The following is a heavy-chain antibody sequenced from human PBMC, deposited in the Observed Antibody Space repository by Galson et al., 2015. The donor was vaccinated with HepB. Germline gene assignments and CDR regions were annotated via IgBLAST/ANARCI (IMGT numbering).Heavy chain of an antibody. D-gene: IGHD1/OR15-1a*01. J-gene: IGHJ5*01. Sequence: SLRLSCAASGFNFSEFWMSWVRQAPGKGLEWVANMKEDGSERYRGDSVKDRFTILRDNAKDSLYLQMTRLRAEDTAVYYCARDRITTGGGDWFDSWGQGTLVTVSS. CDR3: ARDRITTGGGDWFDS. V-gene: IGHV3-7*01. CDR2: MKEDGSER. CDR1: GFNFSEFW.